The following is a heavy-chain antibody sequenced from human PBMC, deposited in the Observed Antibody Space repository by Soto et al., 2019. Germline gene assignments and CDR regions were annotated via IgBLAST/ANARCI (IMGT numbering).Heavy chain of an antibody. Sequence: SETLSLTCAVYGGSFSGYYWSWIRQPPGKGLEWIGEINHSGSTNYNPSLKSRVTISVDTSKNQFSLKLSSVTAADTAVYYCARFGHSNWFDPWGQGTLVTVSS. CDR2: INHSGST. J-gene: IGHJ5*02. V-gene: IGHV4-34*01. CDR1: GGSFSGYY. CDR3: ARFGHSNWFDP. D-gene: IGHD3-10*01.